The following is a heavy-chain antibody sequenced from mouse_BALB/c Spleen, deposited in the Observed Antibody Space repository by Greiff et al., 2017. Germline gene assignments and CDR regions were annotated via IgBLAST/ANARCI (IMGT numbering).Heavy chain of an antibody. CDR3: ARGLTH. CDR2: INPSTGYT. CDR1: GYTFTSYW. Sequence: QVQLKESGAELAKPGASVKMSCKASGYTFTSYWMHWVKQRPGQGLEWIGYINPSTGYTEYNQKFKDKATLTADKSSSTAYMQLSSLTSEDSAVYYCARGLTHWGQGTTLTVSS. D-gene: IGHD1-3*01. J-gene: IGHJ2*01. V-gene: IGHV1-7*01.